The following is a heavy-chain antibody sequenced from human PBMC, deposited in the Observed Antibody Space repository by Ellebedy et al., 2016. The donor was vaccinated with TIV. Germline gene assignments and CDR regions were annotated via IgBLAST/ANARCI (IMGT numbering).Heavy chain of an antibody. V-gene: IGHV1-69*13. J-gene: IGHJ3*02. CDR1: GDTFSSYA. D-gene: IGHD2/OR15-2a*01. CDR3: ARAVIGRGYAFDI. Sequence: ASVKVSXXASGDTFSSYAFSWVRQAPGQGLEWMGGIVPIFGSGIHAQKFQGRVTITADESTSTAYMELSTAYMELSSLRSEDTAVYYCARAVIGRGYAFDIWGQGTMVTVSS. CDR2: IVPIFGSG.